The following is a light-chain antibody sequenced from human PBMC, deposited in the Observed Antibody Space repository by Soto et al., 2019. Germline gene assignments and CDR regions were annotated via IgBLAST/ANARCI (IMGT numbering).Light chain of an antibody. CDR2: DAS. CDR1: QSVSSY. Sequence: EIVLTQSPTTLSWSPGERDTLSCRASQSVSSYLAWYQQKPGQAPRLLIYDASNRATGIPARFSGSGSGTDFTLTISSLEPEDFAVYYCQQRSNRAGTFGGGTKVEIK. V-gene: IGKV3-11*01. J-gene: IGKJ4*01. CDR3: QQRSNRAGT.